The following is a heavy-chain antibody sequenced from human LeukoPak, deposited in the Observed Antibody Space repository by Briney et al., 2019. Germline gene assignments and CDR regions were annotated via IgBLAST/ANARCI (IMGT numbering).Heavy chain of an antibody. J-gene: IGHJ4*02. CDR1: GFTVSSNY. V-gene: IGHV3-53*01. Sequence: GGSLRLSCAASGFTVSSNYMSWVRQAPGKGLEWVSVIYSGGSTYYADSVKGRFTISRHNSKNTLYLRMTSLRAEDTALYYCAKGGLYGSGTYVDYWGQGTLVTVSS. D-gene: IGHD1-26*01. CDR3: AKGGLYGSGTYVDY. CDR2: IYSGGST.